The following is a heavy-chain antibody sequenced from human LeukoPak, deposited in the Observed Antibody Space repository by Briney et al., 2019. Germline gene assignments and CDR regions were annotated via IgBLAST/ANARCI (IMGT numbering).Heavy chain of an antibody. Sequence: ASVKVSCKASGGTFTSYGISWVRQAPGQGLEWMGWISAYNGNTNYAQKLQGRVTMTTDTSTSTAYMELRSLRSDDTAVYYCARAYYGDYPNDAFDIWGQGTMVTVSS. J-gene: IGHJ3*02. V-gene: IGHV1-18*01. CDR2: ISAYNGNT. CDR3: ARAYYGDYPNDAFDI. D-gene: IGHD4-17*01. CDR1: GGTFTSYG.